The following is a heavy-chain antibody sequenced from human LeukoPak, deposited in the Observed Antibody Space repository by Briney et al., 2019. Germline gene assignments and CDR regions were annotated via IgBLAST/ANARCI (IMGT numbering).Heavy chain of an antibody. Sequence: PGGSLRLSCAASGFTFSSYGMHWVRQAPGKGLEWVAFIRYDGSNKYYADSVKGRFTISRDNSKNSLYLQMNSLRAEDTAVYYCARDQGGGPRPGFDYWGQGTLVTVSS. CDR3: ARDQGGGPRPGFDY. D-gene: IGHD2-15*01. CDR1: GFTFSSYG. CDR2: IRYDGSNK. V-gene: IGHV3-30*02. J-gene: IGHJ4*02.